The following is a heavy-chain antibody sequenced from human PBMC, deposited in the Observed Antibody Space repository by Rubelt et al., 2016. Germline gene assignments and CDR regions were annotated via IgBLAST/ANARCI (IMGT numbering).Heavy chain of an antibody. J-gene: IGHJ4*02. Sequence: EVQLVESGGGLVKPGGSLRLSCAASGFTFSSYAMSWVRQAPGKGLEWVSLISGSGTNTYYADSVNGRFTIPRDNSKNTLYRKKNRPSAEGSGVSYWSRDPDGDYDFDDWGQGTLVTVSS. CDR1: GFTFSSYA. CDR2: ISGSGTNT. D-gene: IGHD4-17*01. CDR3: SRDPDGDYDFDD. V-gene: IGHV3-23*04.